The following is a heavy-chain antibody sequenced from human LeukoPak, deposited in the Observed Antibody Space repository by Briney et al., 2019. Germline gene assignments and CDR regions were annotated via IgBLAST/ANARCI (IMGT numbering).Heavy chain of an antibody. J-gene: IGHJ6*02. CDR1: GFTFDDYA. CDR3: AKDQGYYYDSSGSRSGMDV. V-gene: IGHV3-9*01. CDR2: MSWNSGSI. Sequence: GGSLRLSCAASGFTFDDYAMDWVRQAPGKGLEWVSGMSWNSGSIGYADSVKGRFTISGDNAKNSLYLQMNSLRAEDTALYYCAKDQGYYYDSSGSRSGMDVWGQGTTVTVSS. D-gene: IGHD3-22*01.